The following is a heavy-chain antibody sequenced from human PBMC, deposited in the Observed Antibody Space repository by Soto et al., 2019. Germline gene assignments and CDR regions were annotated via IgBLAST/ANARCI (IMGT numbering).Heavy chain of an antibody. CDR3: ARRHSGGFFRFFDS. CDR2: TGSGTGPG. J-gene: IGHJ4*02. Sequence: SVKVSCKASGGGLSTNPISWVRQAPGQGLEWMGGTGSGTGPGNHAQKFQGRLTVTADKSTSTVYMELTNLSSEDTAVYYCARRHSGGFFRFFDSWGQGTLVTVSS. CDR1: GGGLSTNP. V-gene: IGHV1-69*06. D-gene: IGHD2-15*01.